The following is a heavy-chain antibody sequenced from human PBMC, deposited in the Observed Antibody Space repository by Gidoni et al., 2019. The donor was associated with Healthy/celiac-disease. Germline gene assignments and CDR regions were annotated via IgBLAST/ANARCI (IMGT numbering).Heavy chain of an antibody. CDR3: ARQDYDSSGTS. D-gene: IGHD3-22*01. CDR2: IYYSGST. CDR1: GGSISSSSYY. J-gene: IGHJ5*02. V-gene: IGHV4-39*01. Sequence: QLQLQESGPGLVKPSETLSLTCTVSGGSISSSSYYWGWIRQPPGKGLEWIGSIYYSGSTYYHPSLKSRVTISVDTSKNQFSLKLSSVTAADTAVYYCARQDYDSSGTSWGQGTLVTVSS.